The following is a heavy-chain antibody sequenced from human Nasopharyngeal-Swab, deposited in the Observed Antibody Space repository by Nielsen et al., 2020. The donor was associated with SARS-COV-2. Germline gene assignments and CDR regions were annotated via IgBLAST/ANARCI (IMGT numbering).Heavy chain of an antibody. J-gene: IGHJ2*01. CDR3: ARERFSVVVTAIRYFDL. Sequence: SETLSLTCTLSGGSISSYYWSWIRQPPGKGLEWIGSIYYSGSTTYNPRPKSRVTISVDTSKNQSSLKLTTVTAGDTAVYYCARERFSVVVTAIRYFDLWGRGTLVTVSS. CDR1: GGSISSYY. D-gene: IGHD2-21*02. V-gene: IGHV4-59*12. CDR2: IYYSGST.